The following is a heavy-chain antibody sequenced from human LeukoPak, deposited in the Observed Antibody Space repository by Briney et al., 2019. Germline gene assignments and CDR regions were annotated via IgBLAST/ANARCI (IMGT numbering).Heavy chain of an antibody. D-gene: IGHD3-10*01. Sequence: ASVKVSCKASGGTFSSYAISWVRQAPGQGLEWMGRIIPIFGTANYAQKFQGRVTITTDESTSTAYMELSSLRSEGTVVYYCARFRGSGSYYQDYWGQGTLVTVSS. CDR2: IIPIFGTA. J-gene: IGHJ4*02. V-gene: IGHV1-69*05. CDR3: ARFRGSGSYYQDY. CDR1: GGTFSSYA.